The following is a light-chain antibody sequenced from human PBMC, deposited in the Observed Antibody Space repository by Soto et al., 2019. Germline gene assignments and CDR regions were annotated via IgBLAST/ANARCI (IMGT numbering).Light chain of an antibody. J-gene: IGKJ5*01. Sequence: DIVMTQSPDPLAVSLGERATIKCRSSQSLLYTSNNKNHLAWYQQKPGQSPKVLIYWASTRQTGVPERFSGSGSGTDFTLTISSLQADDVAIYYCQQYFSTPITFGQGTRLGIK. CDR1: QSLLYTSNNKNH. CDR2: WAS. V-gene: IGKV4-1*01. CDR3: QQYFSTPIT.